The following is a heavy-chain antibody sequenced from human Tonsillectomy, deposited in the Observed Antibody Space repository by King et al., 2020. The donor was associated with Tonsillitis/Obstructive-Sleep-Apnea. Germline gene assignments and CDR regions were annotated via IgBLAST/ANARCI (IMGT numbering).Heavy chain of an antibody. CDR3: ARWGFGGYAAVLL. Sequence: VQLVESGGGLVQPGGSLRLSCAASGFTFSSYEMNWVRQAPGKGLEWVSYISSSGSTIWYADSVKGRFTISRDNAKNSLYLQMNSLRAEDTAVYYCARWGFGGYAAVLLWGQGTLVTVSP. V-gene: IGHV3-48*03. J-gene: IGHJ4*02. D-gene: IGHD5-12*01. CDR1: GFTFSSYE. CDR2: ISSSGSTI.